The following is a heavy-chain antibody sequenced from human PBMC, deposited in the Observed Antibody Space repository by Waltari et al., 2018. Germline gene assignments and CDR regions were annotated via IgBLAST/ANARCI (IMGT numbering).Heavy chain of an antibody. V-gene: IGHV3-30*01. D-gene: IGHD3-10*01. CDR2: ISYDGSNK. Sequence: QVQLVESGGGLVQPGRSLRLSCAASGFAFSSYAMHWVLQAPGKGLEWVAVISYDGSNKYYADSVKGRFTISRDNSKNTLYLQMNSLRAEDTAVYYCARDYYGSGSYYNGGVYYGMDVWGQGTTVTVPS. CDR3: ARDYYGSGSYYNGGVYYGMDV. CDR1: GFAFSSYA. J-gene: IGHJ6*02.